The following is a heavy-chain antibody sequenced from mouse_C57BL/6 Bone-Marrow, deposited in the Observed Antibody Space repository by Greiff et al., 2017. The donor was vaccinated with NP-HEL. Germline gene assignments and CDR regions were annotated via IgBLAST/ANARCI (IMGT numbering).Heavy chain of an antibody. V-gene: IGHV1-47*01. CDR2: FHPYNDDT. D-gene: IGHD1-1*01. Sequence: VQLRQSGAELVKPGASVKMSCKASGYTFTTYPIEWMKQSPGKCLEWIGNFHPYNDDTKYNEKFKGKATLTVEKSSSTVYLDLSRLTSDDSAVDDCARGSNFDYAMDYGGQGTSVTVSA. CDR1: GYTFTTYP. CDR3: ARGSNFDYAMDY. J-gene: IGHJ4*01.